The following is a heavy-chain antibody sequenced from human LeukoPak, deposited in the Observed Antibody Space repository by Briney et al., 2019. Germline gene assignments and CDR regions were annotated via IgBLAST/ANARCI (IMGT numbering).Heavy chain of an antibody. J-gene: IGHJ4*02. CDR1: GFTFSSYG. CDR3: AKEGSSGWPDGLFDY. Sequence: GRSLRLSCAASGFTFSSYGMHWVRQAPGKGLEWVAVISYDGSNKYYADSVKGRLTISRDNSKNTLYLQMNSLRAEDTAVYYCAKEGSSGWPDGLFDYWGQGTLVTVSS. D-gene: IGHD3-22*01. CDR2: ISYDGSNK. V-gene: IGHV3-30*18.